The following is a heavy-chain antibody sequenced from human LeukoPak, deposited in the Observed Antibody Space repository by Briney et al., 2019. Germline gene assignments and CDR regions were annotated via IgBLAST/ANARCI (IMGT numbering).Heavy chain of an antibody. CDR1: GFTVSSNY. J-gene: IGHJ3*02. CDR3: AREWKFDI. V-gene: IGHV3-53*01. CDR2: IYAGGTT. D-gene: IGHD1-1*01. Sequence: GGSLRLSCAASGFTVSSNYMSWVRQAPGKGLEWVSVIYAGGTTYYADSVKGRFTISRDNSRNTLYLQMSSLRAEDTAVYYCAREWKFDIWGQGTMVTVPS.